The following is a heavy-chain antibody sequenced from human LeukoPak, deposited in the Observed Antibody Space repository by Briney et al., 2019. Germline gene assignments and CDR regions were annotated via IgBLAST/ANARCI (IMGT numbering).Heavy chain of an antibody. V-gene: IGHV3-73*01. D-gene: IGHD3-3*01. J-gene: IGHJ4*02. Sequence: GGSLRLSCAVSGFTFSGSAMHWVRQASGKGLEWVGRIRSKANTYATAYAASVKGRFTISRDDSKLTAYLQMNSLKTDDTAVYYCTKPDFWSGYYDYWGQGTLVTVSS. CDR1: GFTFSGSA. CDR2: IRSKANTYAT. CDR3: TKPDFWSGYYDY.